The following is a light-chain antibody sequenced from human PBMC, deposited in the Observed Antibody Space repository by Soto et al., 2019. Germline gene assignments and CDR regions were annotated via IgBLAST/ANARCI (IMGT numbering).Light chain of an antibody. Sequence: EIQMTQSPSTLSASVGDRDTITCRASQSIGIWLAWYQQKPGKAPKLLIYDASSLKSGVPSTFSGRGSGTEFTLTISSLQPDDFATYYCQHYNTHSWSFGQGTKVEIK. V-gene: IGKV1-5*01. CDR3: QHYNTHSWS. CDR2: DAS. CDR1: QSIGIW. J-gene: IGKJ1*01.